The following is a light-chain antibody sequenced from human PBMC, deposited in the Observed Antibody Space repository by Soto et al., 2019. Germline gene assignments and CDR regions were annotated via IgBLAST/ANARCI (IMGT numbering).Light chain of an antibody. Sequence: QSALTQPASVSGSPGQSITISCTGTSSDIGTYDYVSWYQHHPGKAPKLMIYEVTDRPSGVSDRFSGSKSGNTASLTISGLQAEDEADYFCSSYTGTTTRYVFGTGTKVTVL. CDR1: SSDIGTYDY. CDR3: SSYTGTTTRYV. V-gene: IGLV2-14*01. J-gene: IGLJ1*01. CDR2: EVT.